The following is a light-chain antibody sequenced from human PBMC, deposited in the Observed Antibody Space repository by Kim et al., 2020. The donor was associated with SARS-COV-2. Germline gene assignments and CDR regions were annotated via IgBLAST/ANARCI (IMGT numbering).Light chain of an antibody. V-gene: IGKV3-15*01. CDR3: QQYNNWPLT. CDR2: GAS. Sequence: VFPGERATLSCRASQSVSSNLAWYQQKPGQAPRLLIYGASTRATGIPARFSGSGSGTEFTLTISSLQSEDFAVYYCQQYNNWPLTFGQGTKVDIK. J-gene: IGKJ1*01. CDR1: QSVSSN.